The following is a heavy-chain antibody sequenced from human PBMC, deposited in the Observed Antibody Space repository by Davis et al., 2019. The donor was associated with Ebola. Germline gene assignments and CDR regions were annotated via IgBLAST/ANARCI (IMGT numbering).Heavy chain of an antibody. V-gene: IGHV3-73*01. D-gene: IGHD6-19*01. CDR2: IRSKANSYAT. CDR3: TSTVAGTDLDY. Sequence: GESLKISCAASGFTFSGSAMHWVRQASGKGLEWVGRIRSKANSYATAYAASVKGRFTISRDDSKNTAYLQMNSLKTEDTAVYYCTSTVAGTDLDYWGQGTLVTVSS. J-gene: IGHJ4*02. CDR1: GFTFSGSA.